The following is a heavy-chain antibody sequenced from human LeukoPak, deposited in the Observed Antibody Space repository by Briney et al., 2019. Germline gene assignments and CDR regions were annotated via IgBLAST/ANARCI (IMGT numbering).Heavy chain of an antibody. CDR3: ASIMRYCSGATCYPYYFDY. CDR2: IYYSGST. V-gene: IGHV4-31*03. CDR1: AGAISSGGSY. D-gene: IGHD2-15*01. Sequence: SQTLSLTCTVSAGAISSGGSYWSWIRQHPGKGLEWIAYIYYSGSTSYSPSLKSRVTISVDTSKNQFSLKLSSVTAADTAVYYCASIMRYCSGATCYPYYFDYWGQGTLVTVSS. J-gene: IGHJ4*02.